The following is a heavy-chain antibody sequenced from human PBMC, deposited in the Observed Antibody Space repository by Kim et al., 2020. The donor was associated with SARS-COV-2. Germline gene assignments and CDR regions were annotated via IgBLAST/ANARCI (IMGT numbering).Heavy chain of an antibody. D-gene: IGHD2-21*01. CDR2: IIPLSATL. V-gene: IGHV1-69*06. J-gene: IGHJ3*02. CDR1: GGSFSHYD. CDR3: ARDNDDGVVIYALEI. Sequence: SVKVSCKASGGSFSHYDFNWVRQAPGQGLEWRGGIIPLSATLNYAQQFQGRLKITADKSTNTVYMELSSLRSEDTPLYYFARDNDDGVVIYALEIWGPGTMVIVAS.